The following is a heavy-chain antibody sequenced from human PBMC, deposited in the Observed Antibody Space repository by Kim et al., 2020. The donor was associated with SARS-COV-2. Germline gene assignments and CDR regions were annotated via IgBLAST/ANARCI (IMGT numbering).Heavy chain of an antibody. V-gene: IGHV4-4*02. CDR3: ARSDGRTGDAFDI. D-gene: IGHD3-10*01. J-gene: IGHJ3*02. Sequence: NPTRKSRVTISVDKSKNQFSMKLSSGTAADTAVYYGARSDGRTGDAFDIWGQGTMVTVSS.